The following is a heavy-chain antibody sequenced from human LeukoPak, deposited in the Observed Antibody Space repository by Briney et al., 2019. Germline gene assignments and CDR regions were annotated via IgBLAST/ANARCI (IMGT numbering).Heavy chain of an antibody. CDR1: GGSISSYY. V-gene: IGHV4-59*01. J-gene: IGHJ3*02. CDR3: ASLYYYDSSEFKFSEDAFDI. D-gene: IGHD3-22*01. Sequence: SETLSLTCTVSGGSISSYYWSWIRQPPGKGLEWIGYIYYSGSTNYNPSLKSRVTISVDTSKNQFSLKLSSVTAADTAVYYCASLYYYDSSEFKFSEDAFDIWGQGTMVTVSS. CDR2: IYYSGST.